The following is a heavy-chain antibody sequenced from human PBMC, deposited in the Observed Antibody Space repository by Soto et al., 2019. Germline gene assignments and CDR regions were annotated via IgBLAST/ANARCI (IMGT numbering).Heavy chain of an antibody. D-gene: IGHD6-19*01. CDR2: IIPIFGTA. CDR3: AREYERSSGWYGGIN. Sequence: ASVKVSCKASGGTFSSYAISWVRQAPGQGLEWMGGIIPIFGTANYAQKFQGRVTITADESTSTAYMELSSLRSEDTAVYYCAREYERSSGWYGGINWGQGTLVTVYS. CDR1: GGTFSSYA. V-gene: IGHV1-69*13. J-gene: IGHJ4*02.